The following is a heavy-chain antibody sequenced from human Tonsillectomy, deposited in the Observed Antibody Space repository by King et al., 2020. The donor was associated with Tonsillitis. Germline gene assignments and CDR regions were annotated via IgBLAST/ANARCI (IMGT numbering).Heavy chain of an antibody. CDR1: GGSVSSDSYY. V-gene: IGHV4-61*02. CDR2: IYSSGST. Sequence: VQLQESGPGLVKPSQTLSLTCTVSGGSVSSDSYYWSWIRQPAGKGLEWIGRIYSSGSTNYNPSLKSRISMSVDTSKNQFSLQLSSVTAADTAVYYCARDVLLSTDLSYYYYYYYMDVWGKGTTVTVSS. J-gene: IGHJ6*03. D-gene: IGHD5/OR15-5a*01. CDR3: ARDVLLSTDLSYYYYYYYMDV.